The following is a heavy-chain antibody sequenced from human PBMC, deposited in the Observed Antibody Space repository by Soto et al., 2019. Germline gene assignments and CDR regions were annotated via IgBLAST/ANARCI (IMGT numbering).Heavy chain of an antibody. J-gene: IGHJ6*02. CDR2: IYYST. Sequence: QVQLQESGPGLVKPSQTLSLTCTVSGGSISSGGYYWSWIRQHPGKGLEWIGYIYYSTYYNPSLKSRVTISVDTSKNQFSLKLSSVPAAATAVYYCARDYRASYPAYYYYGMDVWGQGTTVTVSS. V-gene: IGHV4-31*03. CDR1: GGSISSGGYY. D-gene: IGHD3-16*02. CDR3: ARDYRASYPAYYYYGMDV.